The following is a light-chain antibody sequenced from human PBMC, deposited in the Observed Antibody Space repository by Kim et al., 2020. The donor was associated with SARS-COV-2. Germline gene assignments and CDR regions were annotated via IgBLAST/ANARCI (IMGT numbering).Light chain of an antibody. CDR2: GAS. Sequence: SVSPGESATLSCRASQTITNNLAWYQQKPGQGPRLLIYGASTRATGIPTRFSGSGSGNEFTLTISSLQSDDFAVYYCQQYYSRWTFGRGTKVDIK. V-gene: IGKV3-15*01. J-gene: IGKJ1*01. CDR1: QTITNN. CDR3: QQYYSRWT.